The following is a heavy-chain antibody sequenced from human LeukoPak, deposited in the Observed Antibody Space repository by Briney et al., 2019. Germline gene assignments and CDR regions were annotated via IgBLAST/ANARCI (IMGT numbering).Heavy chain of an antibody. CDR3: AKEDEDYYDSSGYYPFDY. CDR2: ISGSGGST. Sequence: GGSLRLSCAGSGFIVSSNYMSWVRQAPGKGLEWVSAISGSGGSTYYADSVKGRFTISRDNSKNTLYLQMNSLRAEDTAVYYCAKEDEDYYDSSGYYPFDYWGQGTLVTVSS. D-gene: IGHD3-22*01. V-gene: IGHV3-23*01. CDR1: GFIVSSNY. J-gene: IGHJ4*02.